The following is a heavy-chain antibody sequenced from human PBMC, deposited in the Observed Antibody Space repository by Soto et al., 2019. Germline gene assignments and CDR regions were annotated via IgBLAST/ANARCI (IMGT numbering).Heavy chain of an antibody. CDR3: ARDDYGVKDY. J-gene: IGHJ4*02. V-gene: IGHV3-33*01. CDR1: GFTFSSYG. CDR2: IWYDGSNK. Sequence: QVQLVESGGGVVQPGRSLRLSCAASGFTFSSYGMHWVRQAPGKGLEWVAVIWYDGSNKYYADSVKGRFTISRDNSKNTLYLQMNSLRAEDTAVCYCARDDYGVKDYWGQGTLVTVSS. D-gene: IGHD4-17*01.